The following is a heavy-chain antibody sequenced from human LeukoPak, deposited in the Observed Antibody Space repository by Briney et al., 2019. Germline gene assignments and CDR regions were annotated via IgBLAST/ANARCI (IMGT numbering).Heavy chain of an antibody. V-gene: IGHV3-30*01. Sequence: GGSLRLSCAASGFTFSSYAMHWVRQAPGKGLEWVAVISYDGSNKYYADSVKGRFTISRDNSKNTLYLQMNSLRAEDTAVYYCARLQTAYYYYGMDVWGQGTTVTVSS. J-gene: IGHJ6*02. CDR2: ISYDGSNK. CDR1: GFTFSSYA. CDR3: ARLQTAYYYYGMDV.